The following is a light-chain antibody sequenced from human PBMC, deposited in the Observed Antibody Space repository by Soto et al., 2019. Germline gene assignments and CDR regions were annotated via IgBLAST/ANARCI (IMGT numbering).Light chain of an antibody. Sequence: EIVLPQAPGTLSLSPGERGTLFCRASQSIATSQLAWYQQKPGQAPRLLIGASTRATGIPDRFSDSGSGTDFTLTISRLEPEDFAVYYCQQFAASPRTFGQGTTVEIK. CDR1: QSIATSQ. CDR2: GAS. CDR3: QQFAASPRT. V-gene: IGKV3-20*01. J-gene: IGKJ1*01.